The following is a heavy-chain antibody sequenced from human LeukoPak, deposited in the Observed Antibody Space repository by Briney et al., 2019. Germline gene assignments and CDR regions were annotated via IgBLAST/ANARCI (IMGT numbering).Heavy chain of an antibody. V-gene: IGHV3-23*01. CDR3: AKGGRRDGFD. D-gene: IGHD5-24*01. CDR2: ISGAGGIT. Sequence: GGSLRLSCAASGFAFSSYAMTWVRQAPGKGLEWVSVISGAGGITYYADSVKGRFTISRDNSKDTLYLQMDSLRAEDTAVYYCAKGGRRDGFDWGQGTLVTVSS. J-gene: IGHJ4*02. CDR1: GFAFSSYA.